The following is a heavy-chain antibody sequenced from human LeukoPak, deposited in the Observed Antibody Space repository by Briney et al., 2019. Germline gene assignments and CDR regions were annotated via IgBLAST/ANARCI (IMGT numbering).Heavy chain of an antibody. CDR1: GFTFEDYA. Sequence: PGGSLRLSCAASGFTFEDYAMHWVRQAPGKGLEWVSGINWNSASTSYADSVKGRFTISRDNAKNTVYLQMNSLRVEDTAMYFCASVRLPGDAFDIWGQGTRVTVSS. V-gene: IGHV3-9*01. CDR3: ASVRLPGDAFDI. J-gene: IGHJ3*02. D-gene: IGHD5/OR15-5a*01. CDR2: INWNSAST.